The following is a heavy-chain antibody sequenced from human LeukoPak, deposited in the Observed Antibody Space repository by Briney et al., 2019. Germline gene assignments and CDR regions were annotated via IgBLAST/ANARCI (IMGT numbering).Heavy chain of an antibody. V-gene: IGHV3-23*01. CDR3: AKDRSGYSSGWYED. Sequence: PGASLRLSCAASGFTFSSYAMSWVRQAPGKGLEWVSATSGSGGSTYYADSVKGRFTISRDNSKNTLYLQMNSLRAEDTAVYYCAKDRSGYSSGWYEDWGQGTLVTVSS. CDR2: TSGSGGST. D-gene: IGHD6-19*01. CDR1: GFTFSSYA. J-gene: IGHJ4*02.